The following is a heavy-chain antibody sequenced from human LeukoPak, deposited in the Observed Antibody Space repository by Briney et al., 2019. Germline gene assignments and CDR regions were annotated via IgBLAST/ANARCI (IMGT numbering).Heavy chain of an antibody. V-gene: IGHV5-51*01. CDR1: GYSFTSHW. CDR2: IYPRDSNT. CDR3: ARHPIAAGGAYNWFDP. D-gene: IGHD6-13*01. J-gene: IGHJ5*02. Sequence: GESLKISCKGSGYGSGYSFTSHWIAWVRQMPGKGLEWMGIIYPRDSNTIYSPSFQGQVAISVDTSINTAYLQWISLKASDTAMYYCARHPIAAGGAYNWFDPWGQGTLVTVSS.